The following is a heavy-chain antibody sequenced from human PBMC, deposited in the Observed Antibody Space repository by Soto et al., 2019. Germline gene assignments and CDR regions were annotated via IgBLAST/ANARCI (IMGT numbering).Heavy chain of an antibody. CDR3: ARALVVVTEYFDY. Sequence: GGSLRLSCVASGFTISVYWMSWVRQAPGKGLEWVANIKQDGSEKHYVGSVKGRFTISKDNAKNSLFLQMNSLRAEDTAVYYCARALVVVTEYFDYWGQGILVTVSS. CDR2: IKQDGSEK. D-gene: IGHD5-18*01. CDR1: GFTISVYW. J-gene: IGHJ4*02. V-gene: IGHV3-7*03.